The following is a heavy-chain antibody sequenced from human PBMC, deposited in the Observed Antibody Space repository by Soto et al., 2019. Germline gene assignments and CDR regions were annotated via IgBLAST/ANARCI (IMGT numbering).Heavy chain of an antibody. CDR1: GFTFSDYY. CDR3: ARDEGYDSLLFQH. J-gene: IGHJ1*01. CDR2: ISSRGSTI. D-gene: IGHD3-22*01. V-gene: IGHV3-11*01. Sequence: GGSLRLSCAASGFTFSDYYMSWIRQAPGKGLEWVSYISSRGSTIYYADSVKGRFTISRDNAKSSLYLQMNSLRAEDTAVYYCARDEGYDSLLFQHWGQGTLVTVSS.